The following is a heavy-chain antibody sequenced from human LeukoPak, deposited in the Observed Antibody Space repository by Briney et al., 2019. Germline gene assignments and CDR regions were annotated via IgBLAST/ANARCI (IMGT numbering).Heavy chain of an antibody. V-gene: IGHV3-74*01. CDR2: INSDGSST. Sequence: QPGGSLRLSCAASGFTFNSYWMHWVRQAPGKGLVWVSRINSDGSSTSYADSVKGRFTISRDNAKNTLYLQMNSLRAEDTAVYYCAREFSIVVVVAATPDYWGQGTLVTVSS. CDR3: AREFSIVVVVAATPDY. D-gene: IGHD2-15*01. CDR1: GFTFNSYW. J-gene: IGHJ4*02.